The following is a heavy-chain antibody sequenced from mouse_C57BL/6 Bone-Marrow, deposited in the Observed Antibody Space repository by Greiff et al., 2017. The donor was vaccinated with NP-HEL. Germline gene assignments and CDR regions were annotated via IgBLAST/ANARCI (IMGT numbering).Heavy chain of an antibody. CDR3: ARSRGDDFFYAMDY. Sequence: VKLMESGPELVKPGASVKLSCKASGYTFTSYDINWVKQRPGQGLEWIGWIYPRDGSTKYNEKFKGKATLTVDTSSSTAYMELHSLTSEVSAVNFCARSRGDDFFYAMDYWGQGTSVTVSS. V-gene: IGHV1-85*01. CDR2: IYPRDGST. D-gene: IGHD2-4*01. J-gene: IGHJ4*01. CDR1: GYTFTSYD.